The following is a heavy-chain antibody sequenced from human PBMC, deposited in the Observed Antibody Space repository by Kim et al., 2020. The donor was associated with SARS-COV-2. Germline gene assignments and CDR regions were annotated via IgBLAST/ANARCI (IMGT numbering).Heavy chain of an antibody. CDR2: ISSSSSYI. Sequence: GGSLRLSCAASGFTFSSYSMNWVRQAPGKGLEWVSSISSSSSYIYYADSVKGRFTISRDNAKNSLYLQMNSLRAEDTAVYYCARERTYDSSGYYLNNAFDIWGQGTMVTVSS. V-gene: IGHV3-21*01. J-gene: IGHJ3*02. CDR3: ARERTYDSSGYYLNNAFDI. CDR1: GFTFSSYS. D-gene: IGHD3-22*01.